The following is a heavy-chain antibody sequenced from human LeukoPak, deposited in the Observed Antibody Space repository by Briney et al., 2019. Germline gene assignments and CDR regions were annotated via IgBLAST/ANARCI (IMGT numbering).Heavy chain of an antibody. CDR3: ARASLVTPGYFYYLDV. V-gene: IGHV3-64*01. D-gene: IGHD2-21*02. J-gene: IGHJ6*03. CDR2: LSSDGGST. Sequence: GGSLRLSCATSGFTFSGYAMHWVRQAPGKGLEYVSALSSDGGSTFYAHSLKGRFTTSRDNSNNAPYLQMVSLRAEDTAVYYCARASLVTPGYFYYLDVWGKGTTVTVSS. CDR1: GFTFSGYA.